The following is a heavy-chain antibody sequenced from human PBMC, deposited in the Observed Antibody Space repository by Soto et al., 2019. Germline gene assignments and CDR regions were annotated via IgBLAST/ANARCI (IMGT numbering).Heavy chain of an antibody. CDR3: ARDPTGGRYFDY. V-gene: IGHV3-30-3*01. CDR1: GFTFSNYA. Sequence: GGSLRLSCAASGFTFSNYAMHWVRQAPGKGLEWVAILSYDGSNKYYAGSVKGRFTISRDNSKPTLYLVMNSLRIEDTAVYYCARDPTGGRYFDYWGQGTLVTVSS. J-gene: IGHJ4*02. CDR2: LSYDGSNK.